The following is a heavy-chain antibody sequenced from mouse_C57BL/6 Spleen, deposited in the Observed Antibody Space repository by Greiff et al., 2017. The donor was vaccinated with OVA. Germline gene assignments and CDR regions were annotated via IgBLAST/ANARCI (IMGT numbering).Heavy chain of an antibody. J-gene: IGHJ2*01. CDR1: GFTFSNYW. D-gene: IGHD1-1*01. CDR3: IFYGISYSYYFDY. V-gene: IGHV6-3*01. CDR2: ISLKSDNYAT. Sequence: EVKLQESGGGLVQPGGSMKLSCVASGFTFSNYWMNWVRQSPEKGLEWVAQISLKSDNYATHYEESVKGRFTISRDDSKSSVYLQMNNLRAEDTGIYYCIFYGISYSYYFDYWGQGTTLTVSS.